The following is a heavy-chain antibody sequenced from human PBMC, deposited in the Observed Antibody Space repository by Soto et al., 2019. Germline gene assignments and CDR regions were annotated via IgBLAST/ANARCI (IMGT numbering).Heavy chain of an antibody. Sequence: EVQLLESGGGLVQPGGSLRLSCAASGFTFGSYAMTWVRQAPGKGLEWVSAISFGGGSTYYADSVKGRFTISRDNSNNTLYLQMTSLRAEDTAIYYCATDSFRSGIAVVGNYWGQGTLVTVSS. J-gene: IGHJ4*02. CDR1: GFTFGSYA. D-gene: IGHD6-19*01. CDR3: ATDSFRSGIAVVGNY. V-gene: IGHV3-23*01. CDR2: ISFGGGST.